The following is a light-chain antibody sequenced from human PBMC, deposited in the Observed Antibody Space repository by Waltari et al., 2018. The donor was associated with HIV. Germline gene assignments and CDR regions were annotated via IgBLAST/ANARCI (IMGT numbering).Light chain of an antibody. Sequence: SPLTQPPSASGSPGQSVTIPCTGTSNDVGAYDYVSWYQQHPGRAPKLLIYEVTKRPSGVPDRFSGSKSGNTASLTVSGLQAEDDGHYYCTSYVDNYHVFFGGGTKLTVL. V-gene: IGLV2-8*01. J-gene: IGLJ2*01. CDR2: EVT. CDR1: SNDVGAYDY. CDR3: TSYVDNYHVF.